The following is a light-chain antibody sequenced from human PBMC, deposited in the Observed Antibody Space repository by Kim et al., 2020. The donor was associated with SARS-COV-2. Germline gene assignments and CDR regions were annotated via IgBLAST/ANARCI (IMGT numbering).Light chain of an antibody. CDR2: SNN. Sequence: QSVLTQPPSASGIPGQRVTISCSGSSSNIGSNTLNWYQQLPGTAPKLLIYSNNQRPSRVPDRFSGSKSGTSDSLAISGLQSEDEADYYCAACDDSLNGVVFGGGTKLTVL. V-gene: IGLV1-44*01. CDR3: AACDDSLNGVV. CDR1: SSNIGSNT. J-gene: IGLJ2*01.